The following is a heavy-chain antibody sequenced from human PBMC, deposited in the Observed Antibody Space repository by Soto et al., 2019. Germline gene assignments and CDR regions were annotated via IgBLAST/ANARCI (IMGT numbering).Heavy chain of an antibody. J-gene: IGHJ6*02. Sequence: GASVKVSCKASGGTFSSYAISWVRQAPGQGLEWMGGIIPIFGTANYAQKFQGRVTITADKSTRTAYMELSSLRSEDTAVYHCARDVVDAYYYYGMDVWGQGTTVTVSS. CDR3: ARDVVDAYYYYGMDV. D-gene: IGHD2-2*01. CDR2: IIPIFGTA. CDR1: GGTFSSYA. V-gene: IGHV1-69*06.